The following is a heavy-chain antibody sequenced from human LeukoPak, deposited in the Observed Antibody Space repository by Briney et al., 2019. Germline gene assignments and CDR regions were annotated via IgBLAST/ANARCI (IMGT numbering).Heavy chain of an antibody. D-gene: IGHD3-10*01. Sequence: PGGSLRLSCAASGFTFSSYWMSWVRQAPGKGLEWVANIKQDGSEKYYVDSVKGRFTISRDNAENSLYLQMNSLRAEDTAVYYCAREEGFYGSGSFDYWGQGTLVTVSS. CDR2: IKQDGSEK. V-gene: IGHV3-7*01. CDR3: AREEGFYGSGSFDY. CDR1: GFTFSSYW. J-gene: IGHJ4*02.